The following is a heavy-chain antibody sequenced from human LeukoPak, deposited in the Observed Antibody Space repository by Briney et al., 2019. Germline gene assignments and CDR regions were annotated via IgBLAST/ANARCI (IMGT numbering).Heavy chain of an antibody. Sequence: SETLSLICAVSAASICNYYWSWIRQAPGKGLEWIGYISTCGSSNYNPSLQSRASISLDTSKNRFSLILNFVTAADTAVYYCASPRSGYRDTFDYWGQGTLVTVSS. CDR3: ASPRSGYRDTFDY. CDR2: ISTCGSS. J-gene: IGHJ4*02. D-gene: IGHD3-22*01. CDR1: AASICNYY. V-gene: IGHV4-4*09.